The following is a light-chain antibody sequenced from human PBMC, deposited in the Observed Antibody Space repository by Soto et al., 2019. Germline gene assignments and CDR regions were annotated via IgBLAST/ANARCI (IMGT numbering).Light chain of an antibody. J-gene: IGLJ1*01. CDR3: QVWHNVDDHIYV. CDR1: NIDSRT. Sequence: SYELTQSPSVSVAPGQTATISCGENNIDSRTVHWYQQKPGQAPLLVVYDNRFRPSGIPNRFSGSNSGNKATLTISRVEAGDEADYYCQVWHNVDDHIYVFGTGTKGTVL. CDR2: DNR. V-gene: IGLV3-21*02.